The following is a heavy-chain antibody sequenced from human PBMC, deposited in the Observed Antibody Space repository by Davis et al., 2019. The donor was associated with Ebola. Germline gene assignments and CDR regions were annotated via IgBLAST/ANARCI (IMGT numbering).Heavy chain of an antibody. V-gene: IGHV3-73*01. CDR1: GVSFSGSA. Sequence: GGSLRLSCAASGVSFSGSAMHWVRQASGKGLEWVGRIRSKANSYATAYAASVKGRFTISRDDSKNTAYLQMNSLKTEDTAVYYSTITTYCSGGSCYDYWGQGTLVTVSS. D-gene: IGHD2-15*01. J-gene: IGHJ4*02. CDR3: TITTYCSGGSCYDY. CDR2: IRSKANSYAT.